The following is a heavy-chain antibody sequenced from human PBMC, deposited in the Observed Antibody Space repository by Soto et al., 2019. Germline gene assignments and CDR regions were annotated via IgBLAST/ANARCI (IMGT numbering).Heavy chain of an antibody. V-gene: IGHV1-18*01. CDR1: GYTFTSYG. Sequence: GASVKVSCKASGYTFTSYGISWVRQAPGQGLEWMGWISAYNGNTNYAQKLQGRVTMTTDTSTSTAYMELRSLRSDDTAVYYCARVRGVLFGLFIKSPYRFPHYGMDFWGQGTTVPVSS. CDR3: ARVRGVLFGLFIKSPYRFPHYGMDF. J-gene: IGHJ6*02. CDR2: ISAYNGNT. D-gene: IGHD3-3*01.